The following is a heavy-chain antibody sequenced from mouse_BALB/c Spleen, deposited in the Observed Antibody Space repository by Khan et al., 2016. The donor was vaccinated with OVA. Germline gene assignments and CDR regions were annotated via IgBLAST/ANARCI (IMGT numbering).Heavy chain of an antibody. CDR2: IDSDNGDT. Sequence: EVQLQQSGAELVRSGASVKLSCTASGFNIKNYYMHWVKQRPEQGLEWIGWIDSDNGDTEYAPKFTGKATMTADTSSNTAYLQISRLTSEDTGVYYCNAGYFDYWGQGTTLTVSS. CDR3: NAGYFDY. V-gene: IGHV14-4*02. CDR1: GFNIKNYY. J-gene: IGHJ2*01.